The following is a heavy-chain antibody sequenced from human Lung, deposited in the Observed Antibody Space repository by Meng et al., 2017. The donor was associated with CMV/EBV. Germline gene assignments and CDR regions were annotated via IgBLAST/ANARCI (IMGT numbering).Heavy chain of an antibody. Sequence: GGSLRLXXADSGFTADDYGMSWVRQAPGKGLGWVSVIHWNGSSTGYADSVKGRFTISRDNAKNSLYLQMNSLKAEDTALYHCARDAGTARAPVGYWGQGTLVTVSS. D-gene: IGHD5-18*01. CDR2: IHWNGSST. V-gene: IGHV3-20*01. CDR3: ARDAGTARAPVGY. CDR1: GFTADDYG. J-gene: IGHJ4*02.